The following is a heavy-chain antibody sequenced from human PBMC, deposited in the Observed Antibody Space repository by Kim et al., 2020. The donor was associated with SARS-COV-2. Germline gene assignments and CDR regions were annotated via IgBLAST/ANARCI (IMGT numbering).Heavy chain of an antibody. CDR2: INHSGST. J-gene: IGHJ4*02. V-gene: IGHV4-34*01. CDR3: ATRPAPGAATTWRRSRYFDY. D-gene: IGHD2-15*01. CDR1: GGSFSGYY. Sequence: SETLSLTCAVYGGSFSGYYWSWIRQPPGKGLEWIGEINHSGSTNYNPSLKSRVTISVDTSKNQFSLKLSSVTAADTAVYYCATRPAPGAATTWRRSRYFDYWGQGTLVTVSS.